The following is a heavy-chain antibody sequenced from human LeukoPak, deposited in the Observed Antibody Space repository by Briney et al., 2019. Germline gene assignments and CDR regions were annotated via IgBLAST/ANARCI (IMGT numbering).Heavy chain of an antibody. CDR2: INPTGGST. CDR3: AFVPSGSYLLQY. D-gene: IGHD1-26*01. J-gene: IGHJ4*02. V-gene: IGHV1-46*01. Sequence: GASVKVSCKASGYTLTSYYLHWVRQAPGQGFEWMGIINPTGGSTSYAQKFQGRVTMTRDTSTSTVYMELSSLRSEDTAMYYCAFVPSGSYLLQYWGQGTQVTVSS. CDR1: GYTLTSYY.